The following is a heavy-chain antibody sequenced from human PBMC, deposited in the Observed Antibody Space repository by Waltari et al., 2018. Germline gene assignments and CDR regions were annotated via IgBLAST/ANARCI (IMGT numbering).Heavy chain of an antibody. CDR1: GFTFDDYA. CDR2: ISWNSGSI. V-gene: IGHV3-9*01. D-gene: IGHD6-13*01. CDR3: AKDKGSSWYYFDY. J-gene: IGHJ4*02. Sequence: EVQLVESGGGLVQPGRSLRLSCAASGFTFDDYAMHWVRQAPGKGLDGVSGISWNSGSIGYADSVNGRFTISRDNAKNSLYLQMNSLRAEDTALYYCAKDKGSSWYYFDYWGQGTLVTVSS.